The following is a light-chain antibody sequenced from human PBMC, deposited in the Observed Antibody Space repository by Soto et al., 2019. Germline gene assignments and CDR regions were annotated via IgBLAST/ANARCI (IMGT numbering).Light chain of an antibody. V-gene: IGKV1-39*01. CDR3: QQSYSTPYT. Sequence: DIAMTQSPSSLSASVGDRVTITCRASQSISSYLNWYQQKPGKAPKGLIYAASSLQSGVPSRFSGSGSGRDFPLTISSLQPEDFATYYCQQSYSTPYTVGQGTKLEIK. CDR1: QSISSY. CDR2: AAS. J-gene: IGKJ2*01.